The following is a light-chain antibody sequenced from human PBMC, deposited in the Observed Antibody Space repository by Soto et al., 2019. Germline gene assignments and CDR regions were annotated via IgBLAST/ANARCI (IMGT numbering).Light chain of an antibody. CDR1: QDIRND. J-gene: IGKJ4*01. CDR2: AAS. V-gene: IGKV1-6*01. CDR3: LQDYNYPLT. Sequence: AIQMTQSPSSLSASVGDRVTITCRASQDIRNDLGWFQERPGRAPKLLIFAASSLQSGVPSRFSGSGSGTDFALTISSLQPEDFATYYCLQDYNYPLTFGGGTKVDIK.